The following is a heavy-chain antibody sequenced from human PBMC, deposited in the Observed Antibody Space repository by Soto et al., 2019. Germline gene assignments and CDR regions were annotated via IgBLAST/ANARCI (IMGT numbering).Heavy chain of an antibody. V-gene: IGHV1-69*13. D-gene: IGHD2-15*01. CDR1: GGTFSNFA. J-gene: IGHJ4*02. CDR3: ARDLGGWSDY. Sequence: SVKVSCKASGGTFSNFAIAWVRQAPGQGLEWLGGLILPFGNPKYSQKFQGRVTISGDESTSTAYMELSGLTSEDTAVYYCARDLGGWSDYWGQGTLVTVSS. CDR2: LILPFGNP.